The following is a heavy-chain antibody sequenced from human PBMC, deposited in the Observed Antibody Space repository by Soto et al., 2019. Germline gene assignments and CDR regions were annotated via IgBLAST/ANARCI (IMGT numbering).Heavy chain of an antibody. J-gene: IGHJ4*02. Sequence: EVQLLESGGGLVQPGGSLRLSCAASGFTFSSYVMSWVRQAPGKGLEWVSAISGSGGSTYYADSVKGRFTISRDNAKNTLYLQMNSLRAEDTAVYYCAKGEVAVAGTLDYWGQGTLVTVSS. CDR2: ISGSGGST. CDR3: AKGEVAVAGTLDY. CDR1: GFTFSSYV. D-gene: IGHD6-19*01. V-gene: IGHV3-23*01.